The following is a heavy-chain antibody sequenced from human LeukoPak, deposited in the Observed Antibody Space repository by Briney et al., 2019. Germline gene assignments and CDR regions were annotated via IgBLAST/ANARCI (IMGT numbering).Heavy chain of an antibody. CDR3: ARARSSWLYFDY. V-gene: IGHV3-53*01. J-gene: IGHJ4*02. D-gene: IGHD6-13*01. CDR2: IYSGGST. CDR1: GFTVSSNY. Sequence: SGGSLRLSCAASGFTVSSNYMSWVRQAPGKGLEWVSVIYSGGSTYYADSVKGRFTISRDNSKNTLYLQMNSLRVEDTAVYYCARARSSWLYFDYWGQGTLVTVSS.